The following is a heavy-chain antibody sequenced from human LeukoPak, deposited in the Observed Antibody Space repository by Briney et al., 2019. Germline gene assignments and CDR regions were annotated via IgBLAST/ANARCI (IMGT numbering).Heavy chain of an antibody. Sequence: SETLSLTCTVSGGSISSDSYYWSWIRQPPGKGLEWIGYIYYSGSTNYNPSLKSRVTISVDTSKNQFSLKLSSVTAADTAVYYCARLKAEYSSSWVDYWGQGTLVTVSS. V-gene: IGHV4-61*01. CDR1: GGSISSDSYY. CDR3: ARLKAEYSSSWVDY. J-gene: IGHJ4*02. CDR2: IYYSGST. D-gene: IGHD6-13*01.